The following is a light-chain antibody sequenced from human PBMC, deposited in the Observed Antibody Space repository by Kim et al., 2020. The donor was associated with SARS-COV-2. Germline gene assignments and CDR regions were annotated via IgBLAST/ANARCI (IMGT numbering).Light chain of an antibody. CDR3: QQRSTWPV. CDR2: DTS. Sequence: IVLTQSPATLSLSPGERATLSCRASQTVSSHFAWYQQKPGQAPRLLIYDTSDRATGIPARFSGSGSGTDFTLTISSLEPEDFAVYYCQQRSTWPVFGGGTKVEI. CDR1: QTVSSH. J-gene: IGKJ4*01. V-gene: IGKV3-11*01.